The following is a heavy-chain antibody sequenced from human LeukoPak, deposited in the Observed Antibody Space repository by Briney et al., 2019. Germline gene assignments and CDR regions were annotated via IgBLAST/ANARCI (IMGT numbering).Heavy chain of an antibody. D-gene: IGHD3-3*01. CDR1: GYTFTGYY. CDR2: INPNSGGT. J-gene: IGHJ6*03. CDR3: ARDPASGYYDFWSGYYTYMDV. Sequence: ASVKVSCXASGYTFTGYYMHWVRQARGQGLEWMAWINPNSGGTNYAQKFQGRVTMTRDTSISTAYMELSRLRSDDTAVYYCARDPASGYYDFWSGYYTYMDVWGKGTTVTVSS. V-gene: IGHV1-2*02.